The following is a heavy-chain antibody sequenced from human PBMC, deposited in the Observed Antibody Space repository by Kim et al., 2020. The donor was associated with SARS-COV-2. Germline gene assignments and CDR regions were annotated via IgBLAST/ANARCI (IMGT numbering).Heavy chain of an antibody. CDR1: GFTFDDYA. D-gene: IGHD2-2*01. V-gene: IGHV3-9*01. CDR2: ISWNSGSI. CDR3: AKGRAGGLGYCSSTSCSNGGGLTGTTDY. J-gene: IGHJ4*02. Sequence: GGSLRLSCAASGFTFDDYAMHWVRQAPGKGLEWVSGISWNSGSIGYADSVKGRFTISRDNAKNSLYLQMNSLRAEDTALYYCAKGRAGGLGYCSSTSCSNGGGLTGTTDYWGQGTLVTVSS.